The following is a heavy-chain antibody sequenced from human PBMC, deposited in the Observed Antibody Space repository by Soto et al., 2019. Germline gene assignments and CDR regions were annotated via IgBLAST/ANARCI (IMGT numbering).Heavy chain of an antibody. CDR2: IKQDGSEK. CDR1: GFTFSSYW. D-gene: IGHD3-22*01. V-gene: IGHV3-7*01. Sequence: GGSLRLSCAASGFTFSSYWMSWVRQAPGKGLEWVANIKQDGSEKYYVDSVKGRFTISRDNAKNSLYLHMNSLRAEDTAVYYCARDRSGYYFWFDPWGQGTLVTVSS. J-gene: IGHJ5*02. CDR3: ARDRSGYYFWFDP.